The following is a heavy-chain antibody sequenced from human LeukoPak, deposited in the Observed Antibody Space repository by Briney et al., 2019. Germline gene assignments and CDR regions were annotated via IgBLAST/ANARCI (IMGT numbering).Heavy chain of an antibody. Sequence: GGSLRLSCAASGFTFSSYSMNWVRQAPGKGLEWVSSISSSSSYIYYADSVKGRFTISRDNAKNSLYLQMNSLRAEDTAVYYCARLCGVETSRYADVWGKGTTVTVSS. CDR1: GFTFSSYS. J-gene: IGHJ6*04. V-gene: IGHV3-21*01. CDR3: ARLCGVETSRYADV. D-gene: IGHD2-2*01. CDR2: ISSSSSYI.